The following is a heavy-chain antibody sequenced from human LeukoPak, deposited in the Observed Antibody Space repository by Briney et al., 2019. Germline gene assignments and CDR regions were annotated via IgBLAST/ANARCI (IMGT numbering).Heavy chain of an antibody. Sequence: SETLSLTCTVSGGSISSYYWSWIRQPAGKGLEWIGRIYSSGGTNYNPSLKSRVSLSVDTSKNQFSLRLTSVTAADTAVYYCARAPSGYSMSTYYYYMDVWGKGTTVTVSS. CDR2: IYSSGGT. V-gene: IGHV4-4*07. J-gene: IGHJ6*03. D-gene: IGHD6-13*01. CDR1: GGSISSYY. CDR3: ARAPSGYSMSTYYYYMDV.